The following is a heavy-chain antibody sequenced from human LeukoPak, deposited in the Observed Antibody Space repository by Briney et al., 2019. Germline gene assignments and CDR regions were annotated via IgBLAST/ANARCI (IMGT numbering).Heavy chain of an antibody. Sequence: GGSPRLSCAASGFTFSSYSMNWVRQAPGKGLEWVSSISSSSSYIYYADSVKGRFTISRDNAKNSLYLQMNSLRAEDTAVYYCARDPYYYDSSGHPWGQGTMVTVSS. D-gene: IGHD3-22*01. CDR3: ARDPYYYDSSGHP. J-gene: IGHJ3*01. CDR2: ISSSSSYI. CDR1: GFTFSSYS. V-gene: IGHV3-21*01.